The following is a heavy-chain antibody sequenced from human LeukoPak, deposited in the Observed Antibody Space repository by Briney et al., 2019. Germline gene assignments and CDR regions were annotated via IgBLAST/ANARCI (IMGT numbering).Heavy chain of an antibody. CDR1: GGSISSSSYY. D-gene: IGHD5-12*01. J-gene: IGHJ4*02. V-gene: IGHV4-39*07. CDR2: IYYTGST. CDR3: ARRYRHGYDLKHFDY. Sequence: SETLSLTCTVSGGSISSSSYYWGWIRQPPGKGLEWIGSIYYTGSTYYNPSLKSRVTISVDTSKNQFSLKLSSVTAADTAVYYCARRYRHGYDLKHFDYWGQGTLVTVSS.